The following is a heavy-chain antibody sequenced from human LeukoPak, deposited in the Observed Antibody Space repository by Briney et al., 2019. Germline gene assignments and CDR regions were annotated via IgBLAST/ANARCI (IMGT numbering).Heavy chain of an antibody. CDR1: GFTFSSYS. J-gene: IGHJ5*02. CDR3: VRGPYGASISKWFDP. Sequence: GSLRLSCAASGFTFSSYSMNWVRQAPGKGLEWFGYIYYSGDTAYNPSLRSRVTMSVDTSKNQFSLQLRSMTTADTAVYYCVRGPYGASISKWFDPWGQGTQVIVSP. CDR2: IYYSGDT. V-gene: IGHV4-59*01. D-gene: IGHD4/OR15-4a*01.